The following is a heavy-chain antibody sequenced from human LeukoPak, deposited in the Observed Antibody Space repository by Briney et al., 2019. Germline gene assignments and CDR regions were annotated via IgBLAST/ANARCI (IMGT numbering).Heavy chain of an antibody. V-gene: IGHV3-7*01. CDR1: GFTFSSYR. D-gene: IGHD5-18*01. CDR3: AREKLRGLRYYYGMDV. CDR2: IKQDGSEK. Sequence: GGSLRLSCAASGFTFSSYRMSWVRQAPGKGLEWVANIKQDGSEKYYVDSVKGRFTISRDNAKNSLYLQMSSLRAEDTAVYYCAREKLRGLRYYYGMDVWGQGTTVTVSS. J-gene: IGHJ6*02.